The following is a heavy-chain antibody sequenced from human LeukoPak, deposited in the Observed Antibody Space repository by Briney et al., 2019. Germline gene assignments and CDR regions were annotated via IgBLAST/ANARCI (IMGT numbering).Heavy chain of an antibody. J-gene: IGHJ5*02. CDR1: GFTFSSYA. Sequence: PGGSLRLSCAASGFTFSSYAMHWVRQAPGKGLEWISYISISSSTVYYADSVKGRFTISRDNAKNSLYLQMNSLRAEDTAIYYCARGPPLFDPWGQGTLVTVSS. CDR2: ISISSSTV. V-gene: IGHV3-48*01. CDR3: ARGPPLFDP.